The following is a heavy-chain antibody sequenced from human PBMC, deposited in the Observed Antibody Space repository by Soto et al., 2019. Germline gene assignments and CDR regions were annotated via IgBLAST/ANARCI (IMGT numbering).Heavy chain of an antibody. D-gene: IGHD3-22*01. Sequence: EVQLVESGGGLVQPGGSLRLSCAASRFTFSSYWMSWVRQAPGKGLEWVANIKQDGSEKYYVDSVKGRFTISRDNAKNSLYLQMNSLRAEDTAVYYCARVYYYDSSVKRAFDIWGQGTMVTVSS. CDR2: IKQDGSEK. J-gene: IGHJ3*02. V-gene: IGHV3-7*05. CDR1: RFTFSSYW. CDR3: ARVYYYDSSVKRAFDI.